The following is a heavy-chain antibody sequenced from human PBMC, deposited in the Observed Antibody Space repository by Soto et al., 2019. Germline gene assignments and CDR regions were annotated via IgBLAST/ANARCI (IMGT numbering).Heavy chain of an antibody. CDR3: AGDNSGWHLDY. CDR1: GFTFSNYA. Sequence: QVQLVESGGGVVQPGRSLRLSCAASGFTFSNYAIHWVRQAPGKGLEWVALISFDGTNKYYADSVKGRFTISRDNSKNTLYLQMNSLRAEDTAVYYCAGDNSGWHLDYWGQGTLVTVSS. V-gene: IGHV3-30-3*01. CDR2: ISFDGTNK. D-gene: IGHD6-19*01. J-gene: IGHJ4*02.